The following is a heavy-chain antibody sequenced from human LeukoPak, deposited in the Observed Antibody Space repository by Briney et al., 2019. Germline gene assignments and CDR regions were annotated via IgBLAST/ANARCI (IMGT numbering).Heavy chain of an antibody. Sequence: PGGSLRLSCAASGFTFSSYAMSWVRQAPGEGLEWVSAISGSGGSTYYAHSVRSRFTISRDNSKNPLYLQMNSLRAEDTAVYYCAKPQWETRRGPFDYWGQGTLVTVSS. D-gene: IGHD1-26*01. CDR1: GFTFSSYA. J-gene: IGHJ4*02. CDR3: AKPQWETRRGPFDY. V-gene: IGHV3-23*01. CDR2: ISGSGGST.